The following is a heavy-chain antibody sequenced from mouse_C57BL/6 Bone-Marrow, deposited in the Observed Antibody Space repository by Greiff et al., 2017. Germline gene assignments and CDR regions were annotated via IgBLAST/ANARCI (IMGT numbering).Heavy chain of an antibody. CDR1: GYTFTSYW. V-gene: IGHV1-50*01. CDR3: AREGEYYGSSYVGYYFDY. CDR2: IDPSDSYT. J-gene: IGHJ2*01. Sequence: QVQLQQPGAELVKPGASVKLSCKASGYTFTSYWMQWVKQRPGQGLEWIGEIDPSDSYTNYNQKFKGKATLTVDTSSSTAYMQLSSLTSEDSAVYVCAREGEYYGSSYVGYYFDYWGQGTTLTVSS. D-gene: IGHD1-1*01.